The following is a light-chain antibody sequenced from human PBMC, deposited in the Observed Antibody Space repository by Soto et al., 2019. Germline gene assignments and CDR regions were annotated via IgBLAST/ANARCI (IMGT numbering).Light chain of an antibody. V-gene: IGKV3-15*01. Sequence: EMVMTQSPATLSVSPGERATLSCRASQSVTTNLAWYQQKPGQAPRLLIYGASARATGIPARFSGSGSGTEFTLTISSLQSEDFGFYLCKQYNHWPLAFGQGAKVDIK. CDR1: QSVTTN. CDR3: KQYNHWPLA. CDR2: GAS. J-gene: IGKJ1*01.